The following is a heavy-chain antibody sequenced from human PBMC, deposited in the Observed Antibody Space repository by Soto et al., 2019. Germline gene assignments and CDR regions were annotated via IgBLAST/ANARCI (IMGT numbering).Heavy chain of an antibody. J-gene: IGHJ4*02. V-gene: IGHV4-4*02. CDR3: ASHLIMPGTRGFDY. D-gene: IGHD1-1*01. CDR1: SGSITSRSW. CDR2: ISHGGNT. Sequence: QVQLQESGPGLVKPSGTLSLTCAISSGSITSRSWWSWVRQPPGKGLEWIGEISHGGNTNYNPSLRSRLTVSVDRFQNQFSLRLNSVTAADTAVYFCASHLIMPGTRGFDYWGQGSLVAVSS.